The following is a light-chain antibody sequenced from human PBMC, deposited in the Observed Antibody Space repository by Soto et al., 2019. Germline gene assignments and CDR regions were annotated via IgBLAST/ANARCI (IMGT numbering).Light chain of an antibody. CDR3: QQYSTWPPIT. V-gene: IGKV3-15*01. Sequence: ETVMTQSTGALSVSLGERATLSCRASQSVSIHLAWYQQKPGQAPRLLIYDTSTRATGIPARFSGSGSGTEFTLTISILQSEDFAVYYCQQYSTWPPITIGQGTRLEI. CDR2: DTS. CDR1: QSVSIH. J-gene: IGKJ5*01.